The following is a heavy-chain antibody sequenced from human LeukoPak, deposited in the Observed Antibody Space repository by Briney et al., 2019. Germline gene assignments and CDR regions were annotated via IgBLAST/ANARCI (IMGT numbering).Heavy chain of an antibody. CDR3: ASWGPAAMHQGALFDY. CDR2: ISAYNGNT. CDR1: GYTFTGYY. J-gene: IGHJ4*02. D-gene: IGHD2-2*01. V-gene: IGHV1-18*04. Sequence: ASVKVSCKASGYTFTGYYMHWVRQAPGQGLEWMGWISAYNGNTNYAQKLQGRVTMTTDTSTSTAYMELRSLRSDDTAVYYCASWGPAAMHQGALFDYWGQGTLVTVSS.